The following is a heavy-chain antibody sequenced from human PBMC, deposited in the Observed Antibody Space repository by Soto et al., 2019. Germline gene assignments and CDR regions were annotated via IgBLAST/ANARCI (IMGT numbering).Heavy chain of an antibody. J-gene: IGHJ4*02. D-gene: IGHD1-1*01. CDR2: ISYDGSNK. V-gene: IGHV3-30*03. Sequence: GGSLRLSCAASGFTFSSYGMHWVRQAPGKGLEWVAVISYDGSNKYYADSVKGRFTISRDNSKNTLYPQMNSLRAEDTAVYYCALSWYSYYFDLWGQGTLVTVSS. CDR1: GFTFSSYG. CDR3: ALSWYSYYFDL.